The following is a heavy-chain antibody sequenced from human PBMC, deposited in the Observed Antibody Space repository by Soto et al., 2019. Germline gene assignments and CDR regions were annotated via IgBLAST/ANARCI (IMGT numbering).Heavy chain of an antibody. D-gene: IGHD6-13*01. V-gene: IGHV4-38-2*01. J-gene: IGHJ4*02. CDR3: AGRVGLPAPGNYFNY. CDR2: NYYSEST. CDR1: GYSINLGYY. Sequence: SETLSLTCAVSGYSINLGYYWGWIRQFPGKGLEWIGSNYYSESTYYNPSLKSRVTISVDTSKNQFSLKLSSVTAADTAVYYCAGRVGLPAPGNYFNYWGQGTLVTVSS.